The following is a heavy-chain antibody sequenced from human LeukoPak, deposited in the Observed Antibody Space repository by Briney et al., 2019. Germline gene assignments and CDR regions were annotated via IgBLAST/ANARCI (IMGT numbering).Heavy chain of an antibody. J-gene: IGHJ3*02. D-gene: IGHD2-15*01. CDR2: IHNDGST. Sequence: GGSLRLSCAASGFIVSSNYMTWVRQAPGKGLEWVSVIHNDGSTYYADSVKGRFTISRDNSKNTLYLQMNSLRAEDTAVYYCAREDPGYCSGGSRYGGAFDIWGQGTMVTVSS. CDR3: AREDPGYCSGGSRYGGAFDI. V-gene: IGHV3-53*01. CDR1: GFIVSSNY.